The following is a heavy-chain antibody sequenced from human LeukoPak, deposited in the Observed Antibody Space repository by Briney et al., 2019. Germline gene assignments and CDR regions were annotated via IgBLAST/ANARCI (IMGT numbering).Heavy chain of an antibody. CDR1: GFSLSTRGVG. CDR3: AHRPQSSGWNPFDY. J-gene: IGHJ4*02. Sequence: SGPTLVNPTQTLTLTCTFSGFSLSTRGVGVGWIRQPPGKALEWLSLIYWDDAKRYSPSLKSRLTITKDTSKNQVVLTMTKMDPVDTATYYCAHRPQSSGWNPFDYWGQGTLVTVSS. CDR2: IYWDDAK. V-gene: IGHV2-5*02. D-gene: IGHD6-19*01.